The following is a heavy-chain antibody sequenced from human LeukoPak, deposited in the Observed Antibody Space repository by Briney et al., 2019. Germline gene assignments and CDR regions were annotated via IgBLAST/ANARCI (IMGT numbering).Heavy chain of an antibody. V-gene: IGHV1-69*13. Sequence: VASVKVSCKASGGTFSSYAISWVRQAPGQGLEWMGGIIPIFGTANYAQKFQGRVTITADEYTSTAYMELSSLRSEDTAVYYCARPSTSGWPHYYYYYGMDVWGQGTTVTVSS. D-gene: IGHD6-19*01. CDR1: GGTFSSYA. CDR2: IIPIFGTA. J-gene: IGHJ6*02. CDR3: ARPSTSGWPHYYYYYGMDV.